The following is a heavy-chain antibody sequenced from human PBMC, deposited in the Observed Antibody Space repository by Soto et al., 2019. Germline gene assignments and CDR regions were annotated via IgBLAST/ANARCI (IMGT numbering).Heavy chain of an antibody. D-gene: IGHD3-9*01. CDR3: AKDQLRYFDWLIAGSPFDY. CDR2: ISGSGGST. V-gene: IGHV3-23*01. CDR1: GFTFSSYA. Sequence: PGGSLRLSCAASGFTFSSYAMSWVRQAPGKGLEWVSAISGSGGSTYYADSVKGRFTISRDNSKNTLYLQMNSLRAEDTAVYYCAKDQLRYFDWLIAGSPFDYWSQGTLVTVSS. J-gene: IGHJ4*02.